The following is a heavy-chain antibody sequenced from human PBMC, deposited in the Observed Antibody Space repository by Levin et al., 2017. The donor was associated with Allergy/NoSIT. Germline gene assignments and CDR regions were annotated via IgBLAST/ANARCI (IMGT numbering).Heavy chain of an antibody. J-gene: IGHJ3*02. V-gene: IGHV3-7*04. CDR3: AKESYRAFDI. CDR2: IKSDGSEK. CDR1: GFTFSGYW. Sequence: AGGSLRLSCAASGFTFSGYWMNWVRHAPGKGLEWVATIKSDGSEKYYVDSVKGRFTISRDNAKNSLYLQMNSLRAEDTAVYYCAKESYRAFDIWGQGTMVTVSS.